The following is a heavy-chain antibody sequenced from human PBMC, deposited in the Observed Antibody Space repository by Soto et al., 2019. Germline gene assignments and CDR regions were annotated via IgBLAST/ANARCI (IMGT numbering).Heavy chain of an antibody. J-gene: IGHJ4*02. CDR2: TSRSDGST. Sequence: GGSLRLSCAASGFTFSSYAMSWVRQAPGKGLEWVSTTSRSDGSTYYADSVKGRFTISRDNSKNTLNLQMNSLRAEDTAVYYCARRSSSWYFDYWGQGTLVTVSS. V-gene: IGHV3-23*01. CDR3: ARRSSSWYFDY. D-gene: IGHD6-13*01. CDR1: GFTFSSYA.